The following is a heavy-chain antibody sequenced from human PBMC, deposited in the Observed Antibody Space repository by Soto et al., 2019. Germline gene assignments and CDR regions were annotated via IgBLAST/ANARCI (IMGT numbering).Heavy chain of an antibody. V-gene: IGHV3-23*01. CDR3: AKDYSTVTTDPLSVVLFDY. CDR2: ITSDGGT. D-gene: IGHD4-17*01. Sequence: PGGSLRLSCAASGFTFSSYAMSWVLQAPGNGLEWVSIITSDGGTYYADSVKGRFTISRDNSKNTVYLQMNSLRAEDTAVYYCAKDYSTVTTDPLSVVLFDYWGQGDLVTVSS. CDR1: GFTFSSYA. J-gene: IGHJ4*02.